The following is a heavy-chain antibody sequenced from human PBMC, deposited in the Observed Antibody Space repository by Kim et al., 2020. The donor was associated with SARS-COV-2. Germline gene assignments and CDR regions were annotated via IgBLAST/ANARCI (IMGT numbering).Heavy chain of an antibody. V-gene: IGHV3-7*01. Sequence: GGSLRLSCAASGFTFSTYWMSWVRQAPGKGLEWVANIKQDGSEKYYVDSVKGRFTISRDNAKNSLYLQMNSLRAEDTAVYYCARDNFFYSYGQLRGYYYYYGMDVWGQGTTVTVSS. J-gene: IGHJ6*02. CDR3: ARDNFFYSYGQLRGYYYYYGMDV. CDR2: IKQDGSEK. CDR1: GFTFSTYW. D-gene: IGHD5-18*01.